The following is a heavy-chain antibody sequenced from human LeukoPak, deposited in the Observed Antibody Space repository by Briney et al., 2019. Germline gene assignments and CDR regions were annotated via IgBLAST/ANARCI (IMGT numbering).Heavy chain of an antibody. V-gene: IGHV3-43D*03. CDR3: ARGFGSGSYYSHLVY. D-gene: IGHD3-10*01. CDR2: ISWDGGST. Sequence: GGSLRLSCAASGFTFDDYAMHWVRQAPGKGLEWVSLISWDGGSTYYADSVKGRFTISRDNAKNSLYLQMNSLRAEDTALYYCARGFGSGSYYSHLVYWGQGTLVTVSS. J-gene: IGHJ4*02. CDR1: GFTFDDYA.